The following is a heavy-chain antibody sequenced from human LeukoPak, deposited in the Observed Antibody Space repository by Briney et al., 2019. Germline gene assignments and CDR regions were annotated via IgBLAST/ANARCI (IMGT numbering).Heavy chain of an antibody. CDR2: IKEEGSEK. J-gene: IGHJ4*02. V-gene: IGHV3-7*01. CDR3: SRSAYYDGSGNYYDY. CDR1: GFSFSRYW. D-gene: IGHD3-22*01. Sequence: GGSLRLTCAASGFSFSRYWMSWVRQAPGKGLEWVANIKEEGSEKHYVDSVKGRFTISRDNAKNTLYLQMNGLRAEDTAVYYYSRSAYYDGSGNYYDYWGQGTLVTVSS.